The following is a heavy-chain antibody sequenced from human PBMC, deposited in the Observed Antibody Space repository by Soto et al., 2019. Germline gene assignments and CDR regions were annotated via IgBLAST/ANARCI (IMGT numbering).Heavy chain of an antibody. CDR1: GGTFSSYA. J-gene: IGHJ6*02. V-gene: IGHV1-69*13. Sequence: SVKVSCEASGGTFSSYAISWVRQAPGQGLEWMGGIIPIFGTANYAQKFQGRVTITADESTSTAYMELSSLRSEDTAVYYCARRGDYYDSSGPTFYYHYGMDVWGQGTTVTVSS. CDR3: ARRGDYYDSSGPTFYYHYGMDV. D-gene: IGHD3-22*01. CDR2: IIPIFGTA.